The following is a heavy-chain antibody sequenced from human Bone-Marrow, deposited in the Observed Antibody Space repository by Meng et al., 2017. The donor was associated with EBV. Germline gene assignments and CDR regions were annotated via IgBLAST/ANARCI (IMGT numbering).Heavy chain of an antibody. D-gene: IGHD3-22*01. J-gene: IGHJ4*02. Sequence: QLQQQESGSGLVKPSQTLFLTCVVSGGSIASGGYSWSWIRQPPGKGLEWIGYIYHSGSTSYNPSLKSRVTISVDRSKNQFSLKLNSVTAADTAVYYCARGDDSSGLDYWGQGTLVTVFS. CDR1: GGSIASGGYS. V-gene: IGHV4-30-2*01. CDR2: IYHSGST. CDR3: ARGDDSSGLDY.